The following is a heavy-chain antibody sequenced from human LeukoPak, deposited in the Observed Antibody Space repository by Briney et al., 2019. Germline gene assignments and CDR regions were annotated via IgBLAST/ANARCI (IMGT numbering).Heavy chain of an antibody. V-gene: IGHV4-4*07. Sequence: SETLSLTCTVSGGSISSYYWSWIRQPAGEGLEWIGRIYSSGSTNYNPSLKSRVTISVDKSKNQFSLKLSSVTAADTAVYYCAKDRGRIAAAGTFDYWGQGTLVTVSS. CDR3: AKDRGRIAAAGTFDY. D-gene: IGHD6-13*01. CDR2: IYSSGST. CDR1: GGSISSYY. J-gene: IGHJ4*02.